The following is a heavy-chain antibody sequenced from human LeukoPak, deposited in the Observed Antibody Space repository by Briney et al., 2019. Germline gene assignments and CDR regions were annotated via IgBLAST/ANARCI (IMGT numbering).Heavy chain of an antibody. J-gene: IGHJ3*02. V-gene: IGHV4-59*01. Sequence: PSETLSLTCTVSGGSISSYYWSWIRQPPGKGLEWIGYIYYSGSTNYNPSLKSRVTISVDTSKNQFSLKLSSVTAADTAVYYCARVIGQRPWGAFDIWGQGTMVTVSS. D-gene: IGHD6-25*01. CDR2: IYYSGST. CDR3: ARVIGQRPWGAFDI. CDR1: GGSISSYY.